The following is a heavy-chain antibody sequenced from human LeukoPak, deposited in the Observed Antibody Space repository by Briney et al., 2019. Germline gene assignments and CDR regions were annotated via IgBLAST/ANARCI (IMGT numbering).Heavy chain of an antibody. Sequence: ASVKVSCKASGYTFTSYDINWVRQATGQGLEWMGWMNPNSGNTGYAQKFQGRVTMTRNTSISTAYMELSSLRSEDTAVYYCARGRSSSWKPWDHHYYYYGMDVWGQGTTVTVSS. CDR2: MNPNSGNT. CDR3: ARGRSSSWKPWDHHYYYYGMDV. CDR1: GYTFTSYD. J-gene: IGHJ6*02. V-gene: IGHV1-8*01. D-gene: IGHD6-13*01.